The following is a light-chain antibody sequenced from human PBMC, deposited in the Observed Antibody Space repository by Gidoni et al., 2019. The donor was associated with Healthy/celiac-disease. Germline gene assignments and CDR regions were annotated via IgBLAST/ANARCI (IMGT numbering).Light chain of an antibody. CDR1: SSNIGSNY. V-gene: IGLV1-47*01. Sequence: LTQPPSASGTPGQRVTISCSGSSSNIGSNYVYWYQQLPGTAPKLLIYRNNQRPSGVPDRFSGSKSGTPASLAISGLRSEDEADYYCAAWDDSLKVFGGGTKLTVL. CDR2: RNN. CDR3: AAWDDSLKV. J-gene: IGLJ3*02.